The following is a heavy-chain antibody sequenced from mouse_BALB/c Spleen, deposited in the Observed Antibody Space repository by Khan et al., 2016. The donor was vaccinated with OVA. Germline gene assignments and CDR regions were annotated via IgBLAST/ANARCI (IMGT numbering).Heavy chain of an antibody. CDR1: GFSLTTYG. Sequence: QVQLKESGPGLVAPSQSLSITCSISGFSLTTYGVNWVRQPPGKGLEWLGVIWGDGSTNYHSTLISRLIISKDNSKRQVFLTLNSLQTDDTATYYCAKFAPDYYSMDYWGQGTSVTVSA. CDR2: IWGDGST. V-gene: IGHV2-3*01. CDR3: AKFAPDYYSMDY. J-gene: IGHJ4*01.